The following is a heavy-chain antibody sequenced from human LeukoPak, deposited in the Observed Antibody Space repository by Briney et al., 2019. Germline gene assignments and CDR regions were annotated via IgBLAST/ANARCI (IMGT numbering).Heavy chain of an antibody. CDR3: ARVTGAYYFDY. J-gene: IGHJ4*02. CDR1: GFTFSDHY. D-gene: IGHD1-20*01. V-gene: IGHV3-72*01. CDR2: TSNKAKSYTT. Sequence: GGSLRLSCAASGFTFSDHYMDWVRHAPGKGLEWVGCTSNKAKSYTTEYAASVKDRFTISRDDSKNSLYLQMNSLKTEDTAVYYCARVTGAYYFDYWGQGTLVTVSS.